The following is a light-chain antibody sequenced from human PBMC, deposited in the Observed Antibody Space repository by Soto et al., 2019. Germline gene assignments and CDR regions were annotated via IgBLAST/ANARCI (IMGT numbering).Light chain of an antibody. Sequence: QSVLTQPPSVSGAPGQRVTISCTGSSSNIGAGYDGHWYQQLPGTAPKLLIYGSSNRPSGVPDRFSGSKSGTSASLAITGLQAEDEADYYCPSFHSSLSGFVFGTGTKVTVL. J-gene: IGLJ1*01. CDR1: SSNIGAGYD. CDR3: PSFHSSLSGFV. CDR2: GSS. V-gene: IGLV1-40*01.